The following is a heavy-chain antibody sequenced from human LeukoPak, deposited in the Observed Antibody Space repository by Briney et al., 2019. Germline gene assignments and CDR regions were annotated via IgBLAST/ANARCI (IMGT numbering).Heavy chain of an antibody. CDR3: ARSKDILTGYCFDY. V-gene: IGHV4-39*07. D-gene: IGHD3-9*01. CDR1: GGSISSSSYY. CDR2: IYYSGST. J-gene: IGHJ4*02. Sequence: SETLSLTCTVSGGSISSSSYYWGWIRQPPGKGLEWIGSIYYSGSTNYNPSLKSRVTISVDTSKNQFSLKLRSVTAADTAVYYCARSKDILTGYCFDYWGQGTLVTVSS.